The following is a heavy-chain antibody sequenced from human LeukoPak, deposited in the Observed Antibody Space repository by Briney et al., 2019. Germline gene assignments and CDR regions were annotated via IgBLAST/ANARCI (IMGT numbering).Heavy chain of an antibody. CDR3: ARRLAPQYCSGGSCYGRRGYYFDY. D-gene: IGHD2-15*01. Sequence: SPSETLSLTCTVSGGSISSGSYSWSWIRQPPGKGLEWIGEINHSGSTNYNPSLKSRVTISVDTSKNQFSLKLSSVTAADTAVYYCARRLAPQYCSGGSCYGRRGYYFDYWGQGTLVTVSS. J-gene: IGHJ4*02. CDR2: INHSGST. V-gene: IGHV4-39*07. CDR1: GGSISSGSYS.